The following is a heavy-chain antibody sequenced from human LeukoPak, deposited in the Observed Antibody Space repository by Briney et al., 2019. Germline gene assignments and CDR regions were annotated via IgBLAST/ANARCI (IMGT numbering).Heavy chain of an antibody. D-gene: IGHD3-10*01. Sequence: SETLSLTCTVSGGSISSSSYYWGWIRQAPGKGLEWIGSIYYSGSTYYNPSLKSRVTISVDTSKNQFSLKLSSVTAADTAVYYCARLGPDPPTMVRGVARDYCGQGTLVTVSS. CDR1: GGSISSSSYY. J-gene: IGHJ4*02. V-gene: IGHV4-39*01. CDR2: IYYSGST. CDR3: ARLGPDPPTMVRGVARDY.